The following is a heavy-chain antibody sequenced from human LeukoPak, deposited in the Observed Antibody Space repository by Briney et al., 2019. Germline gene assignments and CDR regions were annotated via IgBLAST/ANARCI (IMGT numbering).Heavy chain of an antibody. CDR2: ILPGNSDT. CDR3: ARQYYDILTDPNYFDS. D-gene: IGHD3-9*01. V-gene: IGHV5-51*01. Sequence: GESLKISCKGSGYSFSNYWIGWVRQMPGKGLEWVGSILPGNSDTRYSPSFQGQVTMSADKSISTAYLQWSSLKAADTAMYYCARQYYDILTDPNYFDSWGQGTLVTVPS. J-gene: IGHJ4*02. CDR1: GYSFSNYW.